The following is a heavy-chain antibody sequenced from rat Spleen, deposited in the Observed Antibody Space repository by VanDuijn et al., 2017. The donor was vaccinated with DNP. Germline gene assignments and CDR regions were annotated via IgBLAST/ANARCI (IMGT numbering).Heavy chain of an antibody. J-gene: IGHJ2*01. D-gene: IGHD1-7*01. CDR3: ARYSLRLRVWDY. V-gene: IGHV5S11*01. CDR1: GFTFSDYY. CDR2: ISTSGSRT. Sequence: EVQLVETGGGLVQPGRSLKLSCAASGFTFSDYYMAWVRQAPKKGLEWVAAISTSGSRTYYPDSVKGRFTISRDDAKSTLYLQMDSLRSEETATYYCARYSLRLRVWDYWGQGVMVTVSS.